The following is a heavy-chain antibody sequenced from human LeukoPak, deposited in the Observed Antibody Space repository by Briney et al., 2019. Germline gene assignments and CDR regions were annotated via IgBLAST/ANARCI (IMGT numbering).Heavy chain of an antibody. CDR2: IYHSGST. CDR3: ARGPYCSGGSCYRAFDY. CDR1: GYSISSGYY. Sequence: PSETLSLTCTVSGYSISSGYYWGWIRQPPGKGLEWIGSIYHSGSTYYNPSLKSRVTISVDTSKNQFSLKLSSVTAADTAVYYCARGPYCSGGSCYRAFDYWGQGTLVTVSS. V-gene: IGHV4-38-2*02. J-gene: IGHJ4*02. D-gene: IGHD2-15*01.